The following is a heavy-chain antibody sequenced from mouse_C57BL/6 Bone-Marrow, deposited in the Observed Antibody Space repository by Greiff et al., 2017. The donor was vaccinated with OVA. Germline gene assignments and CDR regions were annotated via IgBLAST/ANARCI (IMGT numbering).Heavy chain of an antibody. CDR3: ARWGLRRGYWYFDV. V-gene: IGHV1-69*01. J-gene: IGHJ1*03. D-gene: IGHD2-4*01. CDR2: IDPSDSYT. CDR1: GYTFTSYW. Sequence: QVQLQQPGAELVMPGASVKLSCKASGYTFTSYWMHWVKQRPGQGLEWIGEIDPSDSYTNYNQKFKGKSTLTVDKSSSTAYMQLSSLTSEDSAVYYCARWGLRRGYWYFDVWGTGTTVTVSS.